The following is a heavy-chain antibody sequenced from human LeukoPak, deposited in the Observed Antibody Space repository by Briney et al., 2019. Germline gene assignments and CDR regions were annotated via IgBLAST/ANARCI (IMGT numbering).Heavy chain of an antibody. Sequence: PGGSLRPSCAASGFTFDDYGMNWVHQAPGKGLEWVSSISTSSSYIYYADSVEGRFTISRDNAKNSLYLQMNSLRAEDTAVYYCASEQWLGAFDLWGQGTMVTVSS. J-gene: IGHJ3*01. CDR1: GFTFDDYG. CDR3: ASEQWLGAFDL. D-gene: IGHD6-19*01. V-gene: IGHV3-21*01. CDR2: ISTSSSYI.